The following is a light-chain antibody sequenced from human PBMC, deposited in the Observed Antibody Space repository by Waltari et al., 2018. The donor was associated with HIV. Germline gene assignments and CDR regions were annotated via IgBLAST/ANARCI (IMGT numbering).Light chain of an antibody. CDR1: SSDIGTYNL. Sequence: QSALTQPASVSGSPGQSITISCTGTSSDIGTYNLVSWYQQPPGKAPKLIIYEGIKRPSGVSNRIAGSKSANTASLTIAVLQAEDEADYCCSSYGGSSNWLFGGGTKLTVL. CDR2: EGI. V-gene: IGLV2-23*01. CDR3: SSYGGSSNWL. J-gene: IGLJ2*01.